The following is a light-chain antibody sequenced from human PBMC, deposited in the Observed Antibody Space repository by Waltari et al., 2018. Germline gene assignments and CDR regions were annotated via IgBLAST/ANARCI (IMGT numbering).Light chain of an antibody. CDR3: QVWDSSTAHVV. J-gene: IGLJ2*01. CDR1: NLGDKY. Sequence: SYELTQPPSVSVSPGQTATITCSGDNLGDKYACWYQQRPGQSPVLVIFQHTKRPSGIPGRFSGSNSENTATLTSGGTQAMDEADYYCQVWDSSTAHVVFGGGTKLTVL. CDR2: QHT. V-gene: IGLV3-1*01.